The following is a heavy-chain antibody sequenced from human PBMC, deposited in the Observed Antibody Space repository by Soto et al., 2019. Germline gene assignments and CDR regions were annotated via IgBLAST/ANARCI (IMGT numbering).Heavy chain of an antibody. CDR1: GYTFTSYG. Sequence: QVQLVQSGAEVKKPGASVKVSCKASGYTFTSYGINWVRQAPGQGLEWMGWIIAYNGNTKYAQKVQGRVTITTDTSTSTAYMELGRLRSEDTAVYYCARETRLGSLTSWGQGTLVTVSS. V-gene: IGHV1-18*01. CDR2: IIAYNGNT. CDR3: ARETRLGSLTS. J-gene: IGHJ5*02. D-gene: IGHD6-19*01.